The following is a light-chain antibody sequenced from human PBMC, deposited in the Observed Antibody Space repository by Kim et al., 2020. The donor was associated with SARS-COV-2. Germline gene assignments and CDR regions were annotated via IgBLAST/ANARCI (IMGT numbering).Light chain of an antibody. V-gene: IGLV3-1*01. CDR3: QAWDSSTEV. CDR2: HDT. Sequence: SYELTQPPSVSVSPGQTASITCSGDKFGDQYASWYQQKPGQSPVLVIYHDTKRPSGIPERFSGSNSGNTATLTISGTQAMDEADYYCQAWDSSTEVFGTGTKVTVL. J-gene: IGLJ1*01. CDR1: KFGDQY.